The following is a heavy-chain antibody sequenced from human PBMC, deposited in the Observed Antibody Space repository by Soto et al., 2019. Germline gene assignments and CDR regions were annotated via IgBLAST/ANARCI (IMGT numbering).Heavy chain of an antibody. D-gene: IGHD3-16*01. CDR2: ISEGGTTT. Sequence: EVQLVESGGGSAQSGGSLRLSCAASGFMFNDYEMNWVRQAPGKGLDWVSYISEGGTTTHYTDSVKGRFTISRDNAKESLYLQMNSLTPEDTATYFCVRDARGGGLLLWDCWGQGVVVSVSS. CDR1: GFMFNDYE. V-gene: IGHV3-48*03. CDR3: VRDARGGGLLLWDC. J-gene: IGHJ4*02.